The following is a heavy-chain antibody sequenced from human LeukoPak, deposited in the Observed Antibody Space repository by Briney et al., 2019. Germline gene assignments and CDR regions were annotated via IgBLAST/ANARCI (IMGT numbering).Heavy chain of an antibody. CDR2: ISYDGSNK. Sequence: PGGSLRLSCAASGFTFSSYAMHWVRQAPGKGLEWVAVISYDGSNKYYADSVKGRFTISRDNSKNTLYLQMNSLRAEDTAVYYCARDGGILYSSSWHFDYWGQGTLITVSS. CDR1: GFTFSSYA. V-gene: IGHV3-30-3*01. D-gene: IGHD6-13*01. CDR3: ARDGGILYSSSWHFDY. J-gene: IGHJ4*02.